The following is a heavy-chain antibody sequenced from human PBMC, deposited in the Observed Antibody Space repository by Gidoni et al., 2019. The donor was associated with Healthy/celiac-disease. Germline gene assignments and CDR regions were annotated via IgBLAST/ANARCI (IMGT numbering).Heavy chain of an antibody. Sequence: QVQLQESGPGLVQPSQTLSLTCPVSGGSISRGGYYWSWIRQHPGTGLEWIGYIYYSGSTYYNPSLKSRVTISVDTSKNQFSLKLSSVTAADTAVYYCARDREAARPGYYYYGMDVWGQGTTVTVSS. D-gene: IGHD6-6*01. CDR3: ARDREAARPGYYYYGMDV. CDR2: IYYSGST. V-gene: IGHV4-31*03. CDR1: GGSISRGGYY. J-gene: IGHJ6*02.